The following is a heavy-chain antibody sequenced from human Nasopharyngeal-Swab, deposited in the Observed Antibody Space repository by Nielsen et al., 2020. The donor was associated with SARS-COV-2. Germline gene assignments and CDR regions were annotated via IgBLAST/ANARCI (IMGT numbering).Heavy chain of an antibody. Sequence: GESPEISCTPSEFTLRNHWMHWVRLTPGKGLVWVSGIDFDGSNTFYADSVKGRFTISRDNGENTLSLQMNSLRDEDTGVYYCGSVFEIWGQGVLVTVSS. J-gene: IGHJ4*02. CDR3: GSVFEI. CDR2: IDFDGSNT. V-gene: IGHV3-74*01. CDR1: EFTLRNHW. D-gene: IGHD3-9*01.